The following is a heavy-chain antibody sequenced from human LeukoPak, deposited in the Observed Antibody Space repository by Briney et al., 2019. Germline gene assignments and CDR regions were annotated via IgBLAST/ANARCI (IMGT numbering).Heavy chain of an antibody. CDR2: IIPIFGTA. J-gene: IGHJ4*02. Sequence: GASVKVSCKASGGTFSNYVINWVRQAPGQGLEWMGGIIPIFGTANYAQKFQGRVTITADESTKTAFIDLSSLRPEDTAVYYCAISNPTIYGYWGQGTLVTVSS. CDR3: AISNPTIYGY. V-gene: IGHV1-69*13. D-gene: IGHD3-3*01. CDR1: GGTFSNYV.